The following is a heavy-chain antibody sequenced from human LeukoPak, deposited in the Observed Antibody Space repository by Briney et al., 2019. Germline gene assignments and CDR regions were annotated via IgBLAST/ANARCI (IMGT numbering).Heavy chain of an antibody. CDR2: IKSKTDGGTT. J-gene: IGHJ4*02. Sequence: GGSLRLSCAASGFTFSNAWMSWVRQAPGKGLEWVGRIKSKTDGGTTDYAAPVKGRFTISRDDSKNTLYLQMNSLKTEDTAVYYCTTDLRLLWSGELYGYWGQGTLVTVSS. D-gene: IGHD3-10*01. CDR1: GFTFSNAW. V-gene: IGHV3-15*01. CDR3: TTDLRLLWSGELYGY.